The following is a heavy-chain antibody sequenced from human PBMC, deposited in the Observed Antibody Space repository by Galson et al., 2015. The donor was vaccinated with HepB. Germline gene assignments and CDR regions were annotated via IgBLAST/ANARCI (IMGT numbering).Heavy chain of an antibody. V-gene: IGHV1-2*06. CDR2: INPNSGST. CDR1: KYTFTDYY. J-gene: IGHJ5*02. Sequence: SVKVSCKASKYTFTDYYMHWVRQAPGQGLEWMGRINPNSGSTNYAPKFQGRVTMTRDTSTSTAYMELSRLRSDDTAVYYCARGGRAGGPKFNWLDPWGQGTLVTVSS. CDR3: ARGGRAGGPKFNWLDP. D-gene: IGHD6-13*01.